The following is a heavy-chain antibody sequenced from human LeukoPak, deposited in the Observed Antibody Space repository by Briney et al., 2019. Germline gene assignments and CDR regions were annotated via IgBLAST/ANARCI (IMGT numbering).Heavy chain of an antibody. CDR1: GGSISSSSYY. V-gene: IGHV4-39*01. CDR2: IYYSGST. Sequence: SETLSLTCTVSGGSISSSSYYWAWLRQPPGEGLEWLGTIYYSGSTYYNPSLKSRVTISVDTPKNQFSLRVSSVTAADTAVYYCARSRAYYYGSGSWDFDLWGRGTLVTVSS. J-gene: IGHJ2*01. D-gene: IGHD3-10*01. CDR3: ARSRAYYYGSGSWDFDL.